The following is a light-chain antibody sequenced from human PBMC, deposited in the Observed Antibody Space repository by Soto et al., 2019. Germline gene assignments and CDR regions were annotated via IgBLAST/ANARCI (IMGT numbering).Light chain of an antibody. CDR1: QSVSSNY. Sequence: EIVLTQSPGTLSLSPGERATLSCRASQSVSSNYLAWYQQKPGQAPRLLIYDASSRATGIPDRFSGSGSGTDFTLTISRREPEDLAVYYCQQYGTSPQTFGQGTRLEI. V-gene: IGKV3-20*01. CDR3: QQYGTSPQT. J-gene: IGKJ5*01. CDR2: DAS.